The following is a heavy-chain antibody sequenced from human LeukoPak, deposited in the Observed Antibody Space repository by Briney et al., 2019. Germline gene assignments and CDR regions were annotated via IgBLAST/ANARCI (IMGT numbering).Heavy chain of an antibody. V-gene: IGHV4-34*01. CDR3: ARATYCRSSSCPASVRPYYFDY. CDR2: MSHSACT. D-gene: IGHD2-2*01. Sequence: KSSETLSLTCTVYGGSFSGYYWSWIRQPPGKGLEWIGEMSHSACTNHHASPKSRVTISVDTSKNQFSLKLSSMTDADTDVYYCARATYCRSSSCPASVRPYYFDYWGQGTLVTVSS. J-gene: IGHJ4*02. CDR1: GGSFSGYY.